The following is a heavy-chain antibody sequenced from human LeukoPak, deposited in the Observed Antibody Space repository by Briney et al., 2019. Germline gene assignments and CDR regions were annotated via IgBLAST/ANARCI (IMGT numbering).Heavy chain of an antibody. J-gene: IGHJ4*02. CDR1: GFTFSDFS. Sequence: PGGSLRLSCAASGFTFSDFSMNWVRQTPGKGLQWVASISSSSSYIYYADSVKGRFTISRDIAKKSLFLQLNSLRADDTAVYYCARRTGSQAFDYWGQGTLVTVSS. CDR2: ISSSSSYI. V-gene: IGHV3-21*01. D-gene: IGHD2-8*02. CDR3: ARRTGSQAFDY.